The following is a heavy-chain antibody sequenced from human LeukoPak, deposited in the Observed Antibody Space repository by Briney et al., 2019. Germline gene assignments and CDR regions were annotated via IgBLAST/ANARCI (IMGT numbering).Heavy chain of an antibody. J-gene: IGHJ6*02. CDR2: ISNNGGYT. CDR3: AKVPWIDYYYGMDV. V-gene: IGHV3-23*01. D-gene: IGHD2-2*03. CDR1: GFTFSSSA. Sequence: GGSLRLSCAASGFTFSSSAMSWVRQAPGKGLEWVSAISNNGGYTYYADSVQGRFTISRDNSKNTLYLQMNSLRAEDTAVYYCAKVPWIDYYYGMDVWGQGTTVTVAS.